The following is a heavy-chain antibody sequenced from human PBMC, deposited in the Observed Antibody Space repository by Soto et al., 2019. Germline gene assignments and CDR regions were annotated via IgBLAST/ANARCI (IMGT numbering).Heavy chain of an antibody. J-gene: IGHJ1*01. V-gene: IGHV1-18*01. CDR3: ATGVITMVRGGPAEYFQH. CDR1: GYTFTSYG. Sequence: QVQLVQSGAEVKKPGASVKVSCKASGYTFTSYGISWVRQAPGQGLEWMGWISDYNGNTNHAQKLQGRVTMTTETSTSTAYMELRSLRSDDTAVYYCATGVITMVRGGPAEYFQHWGQGTLVTVSS. D-gene: IGHD3-10*01. CDR2: ISDYNGNT.